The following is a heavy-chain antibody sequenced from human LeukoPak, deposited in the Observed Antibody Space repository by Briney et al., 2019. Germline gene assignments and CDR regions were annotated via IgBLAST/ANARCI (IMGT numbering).Heavy chain of an antibody. V-gene: IGHV4-34*01. Sequence: SETLSLTCAVYGGSFSGYYWSWIRQPPGKGLEWIGEINHSGSTNYNPSLKSRVTISVDTSKNQFSLKLSSVTAADTAVYYCAAYYYGSGMGGMDVWGQGTTVTVSS. CDR1: GGSFSGYY. CDR3: AAYYYGSGMGGMDV. J-gene: IGHJ6*02. CDR2: INHSGST. D-gene: IGHD3-10*01.